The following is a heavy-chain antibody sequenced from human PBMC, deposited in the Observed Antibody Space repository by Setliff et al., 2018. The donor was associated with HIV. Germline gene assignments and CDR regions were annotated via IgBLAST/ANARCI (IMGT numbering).Heavy chain of an antibody. J-gene: IGHJ4*02. CDR2: LNSADGGT. V-gene: IGHV3-23*01. D-gene: IGHD3-10*01. Sequence: GGSLRLSCTVSGFPFDIFAMSWVRQAPGKGLEWVSALNSADGGTYYADSVKGRFTISRDNSKNTLYLQMNSLRAENTAVYYCAKHRDFGSGSYFDHWGQGTKVTVSS. CDR1: GFPFDIFA. CDR3: AKHRDFGSGSYFDH.